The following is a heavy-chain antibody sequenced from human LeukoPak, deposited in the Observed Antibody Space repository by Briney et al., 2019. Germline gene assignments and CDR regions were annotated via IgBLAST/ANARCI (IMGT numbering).Heavy chain of an antibody. CDR2: VSTNGGT. D-gene: IGHD3-3*01. CDR1: GGSINNRY. V-gene: IGHV4-4*07. J-gene: IGHJ6*02. Sequence: PSETLSLTCTVSGGSINNRYWNWIRQPAGEGLEWIGRVSTNGGTSYKSSLKSRVIMSMDTSKNHFSLRLSSVTAADTAVYYCARDGGGDFWSGTGYGVDVWGQGTTVIVS. CDR3: ARDGGGDFWSGTGYGVDV.